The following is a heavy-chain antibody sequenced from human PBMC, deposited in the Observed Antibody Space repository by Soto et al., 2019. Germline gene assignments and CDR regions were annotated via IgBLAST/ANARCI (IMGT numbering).Heavy chain of an antibody. CDR3: ARDKWFGELFLPHDDY. CDR2: ISYDGSNK. Sequence: GGSLRLSCAASGFTFSSYAMHWVRQAPGKGLEWVAVISYDGSNKYYADSVKGRFTISRDNSKNTLYLQMNSLRAEDTAVYYCARDKWFGELFLPHDDYWGQGTLVTVSS. CDR1: GFTFSSYA. V-gene: IGHV3-30-3*01. J-gene: IGHJ4*02. D-gene: IGHD3-10*01.